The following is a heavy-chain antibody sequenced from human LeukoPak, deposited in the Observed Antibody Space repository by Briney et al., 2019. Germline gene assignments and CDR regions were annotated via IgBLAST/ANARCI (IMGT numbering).Heavy chain of an antibody. J-gene: IGHJ4*02. V-gene: IGHV3-23*01. CDR2: ISGSGGNT. Sequence: GGSLRLSCAASGLTFNNAWLTWVRQAPGKGLEWVSAISGSGGNTYYADSVKGRFTISRDNSKNTLYLQVNSLRAGDTAVYFCAKDLSPGHYWGQGTLVTVSS. D-gene: IGHD2/OR15-2a*01. CDR3: AKDLSPGHY. CDR1: GLTFNNAW.